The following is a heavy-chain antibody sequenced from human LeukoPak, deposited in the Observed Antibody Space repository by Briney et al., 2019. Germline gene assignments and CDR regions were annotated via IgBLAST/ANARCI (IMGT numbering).Heavy chain of an antibody. J-gene: IGHJ4*02. Sequence: GGSLRLSCAASGFTFSSYWMHWVRQAPGKGLEWVSYISSSGDTRFYADSVKGRLTISRDNAKNSLFLQMNSLRVEDTALYFCAGGYGSYSPDYWGQGTRVTVS. CDR1: GFTFSSYW. CDR2: ISSSGDTR. D-gene: IGHD1-26*01. CDR3: AGGYGSYSPDY. V-gene: IGHV3-48*04.